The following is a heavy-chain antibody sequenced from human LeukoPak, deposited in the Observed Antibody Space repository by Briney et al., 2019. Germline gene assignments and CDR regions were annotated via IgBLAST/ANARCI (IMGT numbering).Heavy chain of an antibody. V-gene: IGHV1-2*04. J-gene: IGHJ5*02. D-gene: IGHD6-13*01. CDR2: INPNSGGT. CDR1: GYTSTGYY. CDR3: ARGTKQQLLGDWFDP. Sequence: ASVKVSCKASGYTSTGYYMHWVRQAPGQGLEWMGWINPNSGGTNYAQKFQGWVTMTRDTSISTAYMELSRLRSDDTAVYYCARGTKQQLLGDWFDPWGQGTLVTVSS.